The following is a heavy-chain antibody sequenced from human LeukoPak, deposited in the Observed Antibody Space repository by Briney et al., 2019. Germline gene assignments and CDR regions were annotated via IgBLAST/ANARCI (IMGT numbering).Heavy chain of an antibody. Sequence: PGGSLRLSCAASGFTFSSYEMNWVRQAPGKGLEWVSYISSSGSTIYYADSVKGRFTISRDNSKNRLYLHMNSLRVEDTAIYYCAKDMNYYSFDYWGQGTLVTVSS. CDR3: AKDMNYYSFDY. CDR2: ISSSGSTI. CDR1: GFTFSSYE. D-gene: IGHD1-7*01. V-gene: IGHV3-48*03. J-gene: IGHJ4*02.